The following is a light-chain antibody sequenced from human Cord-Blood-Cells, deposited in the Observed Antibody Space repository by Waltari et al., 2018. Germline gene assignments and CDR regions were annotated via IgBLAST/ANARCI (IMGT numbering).Light chain of an antibody. Sequence: QSALTQPASVSGSPGQSLTLPCTGTSSDVGSYNLVSWYQQHPGKAPKLMIYEGSKRPSGVSNHFSGSKSGNTASLTISGLQAEDEADYYCCSYAGSHWVFGGGTKLTVL. CDR3: CSYAGSHWV. V-gene: IGLV2-23*01. CDR1: SSDVGSYNL. J-gene: IGLJ3*02. CDR2: EGS.